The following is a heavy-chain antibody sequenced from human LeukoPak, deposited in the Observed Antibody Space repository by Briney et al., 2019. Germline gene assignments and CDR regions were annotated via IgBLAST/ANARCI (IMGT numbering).Heavy chain of an antibody. J-gene: IGHJ4*02. CDR2: INPSGGST. CDR3: ARAMITFGGVIVIFDY. V-gene: IGHV1-46*01. CDR1: GYTFTSYY. D-gene: IGHD3-16*02. Sequence: AASVKVSCKASGYTFTSYYMHWVRQAPGQGLEWMGIINPSGGSTSYAQKFQGRVTMNRDTSTSTVYMELSSLRSEDTAVYYCARAMITFGGVIVIFDYWGRGTLVTVSS.